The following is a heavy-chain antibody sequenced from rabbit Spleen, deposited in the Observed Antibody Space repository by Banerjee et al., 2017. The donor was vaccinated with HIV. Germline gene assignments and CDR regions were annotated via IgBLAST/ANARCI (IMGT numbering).Heavy chain of an antibody. V-gene: IGHV1S40*01. CDR2: IEGGSSAFS. Sequence: QSLQESGGGLFQPGGSLALTCTASGVSFSSSHYMCWVRQAPGKGLEWIACIEGGSSAFSYFASWAKGRFTISKTSSTTVTLQMTSLTAADTATYFCARDSGSSFSTYGMDLWGQGTLVTVS. CDR3: ARDSGSSFSTYGMDL. CDR1: GVSFSSSHY. D-gene: IGHD8-1*01. J-gene: IGHJ6*01.